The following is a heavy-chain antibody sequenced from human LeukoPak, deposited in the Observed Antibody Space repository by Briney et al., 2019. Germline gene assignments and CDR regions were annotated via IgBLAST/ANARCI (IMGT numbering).Heavy chain of an antibody. CDR2: ISGGRSI. D-gene: IGHD6-19*01. V-gene: IGHV3-21*01. Sequence: GGSLRLSCVASGFTFSSSSMSWVRQAPGKGLEWVSSISGGRSIYAEPVKGRFTISRDTAKNSVYLQMNSLRVEDSALYYCARDNSGWSRDYWGQGTLVTVSA. CDR3: ARDNSGWSRDY. J-gene: IGHJ4*02. CDR1: GFTFSSSS.